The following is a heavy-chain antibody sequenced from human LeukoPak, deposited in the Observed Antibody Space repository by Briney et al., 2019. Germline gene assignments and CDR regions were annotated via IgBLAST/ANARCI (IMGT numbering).Heavy chain of an antibody. V-gene: IGHV3-9*01. CDR3: AKSAVAGRFDY. CDR2: ISWNSGSI. J-gene: IGHJ4*02. Sequence: PGRSLRLSCAASGFTFDDYAKHWVRQAPGKGLEWVSGISWNSGSIGYADSVKGRFTISRDNAKNSLYLQMNSLRAEDTALYYCAKSAVAGRFDYWGQGTLVTVSS. D-gene: IGHD6-19*01. CDR1: GFTFDDYA.